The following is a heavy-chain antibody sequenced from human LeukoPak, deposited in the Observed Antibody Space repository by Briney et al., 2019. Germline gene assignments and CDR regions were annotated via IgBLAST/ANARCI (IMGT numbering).Heavy chain of an antibody. CDR1: GYTFTGYY. V-gene: IGHV1-2*06. D-gene: IGHD3-22*01. CDR3: ARDPLYDGALPHTSDNY. Sequence: ASVKVSCKASGYTFTGYYIHWVRQAPGQGREWMGRINPNTGGTNYAQKFQGRVTMTRDTSISTAYMELSRLRSDDTAVYYCARDPLYDGALPHTSDNYWGQGTLGTVSS. CDR2: INPNTGGT. J-gene: IGHJ4*02.